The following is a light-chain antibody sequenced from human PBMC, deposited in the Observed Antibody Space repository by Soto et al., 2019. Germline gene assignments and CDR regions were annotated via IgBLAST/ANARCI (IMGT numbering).Light chain of an antibody. CDR1: SSDVGGYNY. CDR2: DVS. V-gene: IGLV2-14*01. J-gene: IGLJ7*01. CDR3: SSYTSSGTLVV. Sequence: QSALTQPASVSGSPGQSITISCTGTSSDVGGYNYVSWYQQHPGKAPKLMIYDVSNRPSGVSNRFSGSKSGNTASLTISGLQADDEADYYCSSYTSSGTLVVFGGGTQLTVL.